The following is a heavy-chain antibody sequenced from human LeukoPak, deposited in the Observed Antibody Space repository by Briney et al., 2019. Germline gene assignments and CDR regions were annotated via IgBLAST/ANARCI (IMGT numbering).Heavy chain of an antibody. V-gene: IGHV4-30-4*01. D-gene: IGHD3-22*01. J-gene: IGHJ6*02. CDR2: IYYSGST. Sequence: PSQTLSLTCTVSGGSISSGDYYWSWIRQPPGKGLEWIGYIYYSGSTYYNPSLKSRVTISVDTSKNQFSLKLSFVTAADTAVYYCARVSSSGYHHRVYYYYGMDVWGQGTTVTVSS. CDR3: ARVSSSGYHHRVYYYYGMDV. CDR1: GGSISSGDYY.